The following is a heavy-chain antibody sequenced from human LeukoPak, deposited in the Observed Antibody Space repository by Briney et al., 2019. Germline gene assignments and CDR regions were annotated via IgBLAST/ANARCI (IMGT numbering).Heavy chain of an antibody. Sequence: GGSLRLSCAASGFTFSSYGMSWVRQAPGKGLEWVSTISGSGSNTYYADSVKGRFTISRDHSKNMLYLQMNSLRAEDTAVYYCAKAHHGDYFFYFDYWGQGTLVTVSS. CDR3: AKAHHGDYFFYFDY. V-gene: IGHV3-23*01. CDR1: GFTFSSYG. CDR2: ISGSGSNT. J-gene: IGHJ4*02. D-gene: IGHD4-17*01.